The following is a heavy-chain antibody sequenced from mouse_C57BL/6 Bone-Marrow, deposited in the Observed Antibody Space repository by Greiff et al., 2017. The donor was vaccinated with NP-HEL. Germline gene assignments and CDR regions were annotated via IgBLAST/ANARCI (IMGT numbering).Heavy chain of an antibody. Sequence: DVKLVKSGAELVRPGASVKLSCTASGFNIKDDYMHWVKQRPEQGLEWIGWIDPENGDTEYASKFQGKATITADTSSNTAYLQLSSLTSEDTAVYYCTLYYYGSSPYYFDYWGQGTTLTVSS. CDR3: TLYYYGSSPYYFDY. V-gene: IGHV14-4*01. J-gene: IGHJ2*01. D-gene: IGHD1-1*01. CDR2: IDPENGDT. CDR1: GFNIKDDY.